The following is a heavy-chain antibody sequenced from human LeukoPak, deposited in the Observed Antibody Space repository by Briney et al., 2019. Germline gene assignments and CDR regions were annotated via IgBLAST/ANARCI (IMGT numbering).Heavy chain of an antibody. Sequence: GGSLRLSCAASGFTFSSYAMSWVRQAPGKGLEWVSAISGSGGATYYANSVKGRFAISRDNSKNTLYLQMNRLRAEDTAVYFCARDLLRWHRDWGQGTLVTVSS. V-gene: IGHV3-23*01. CDR2: ISGSGGAT. J-gene: IGHJ4*02. CDR1: GFTFSSYA. CDR3: ARDLLRWHRD. D-gene: IGHD4-23*01.